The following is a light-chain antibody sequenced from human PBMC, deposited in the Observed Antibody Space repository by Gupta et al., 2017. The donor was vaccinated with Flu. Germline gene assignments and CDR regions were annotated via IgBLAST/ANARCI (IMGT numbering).Light chain of an antibody. V-gene: IGKV2-28*01. CDR3: RQAIKPLWK. CDR2: LGS. CDR1: QSLLHSNGNKY. J-gene: IGKJ1*01. Sequence: VTPGEPASISCRSSQSLLHSNGNKYLHWYLQKPGQAPQLLIYLGSNRASGGPERLSGSGSGTDFTLKIISGEAEDVGVSFGRQAIKPLWKLVKGTKGKSN.